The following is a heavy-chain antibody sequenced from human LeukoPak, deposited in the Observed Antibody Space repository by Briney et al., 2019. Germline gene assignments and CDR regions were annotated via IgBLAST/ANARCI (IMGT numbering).Heavy chain of an antibody. CDR1: GGSFSGYY. CDR3: ASRRWYYYDSSGSYFDY. Sequence: SETLSLTCAVYGGSFSGYYWSWIRQPPGKGLEWIGEINHSGSTNYNPSLKSRVTISVDTSKNQFSLKLSSVTAADTAVYYCASRRWYYYDSSGSYFDYWGQGTLVTVSS. J-gene: IGHJ4*02. D-gene: IGHD3-22*01. V-gene: IGHV4-34*01. CDR2: INHSGST.